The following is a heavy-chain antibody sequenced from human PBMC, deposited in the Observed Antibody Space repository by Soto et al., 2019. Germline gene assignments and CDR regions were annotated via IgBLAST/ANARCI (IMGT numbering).Heavy chain of an antibody. V-gene: IGHV5-10-1*01. CDR2: IDPSDSYT. D-gene: IGHD2-21*02. J-gene: IGHJ6*02. Sequence: EALTISREGYRRQVTSSWSSWVRQIPGKGLEWMGRIDPSDSYTNYSPSFQGHVTISADKSISTAYLQWSSLKASDTAMYYCASGGDYYYYYGMDVWGQGNTVTVSS. CDR3: ASGGDYYYYYGMDV. CDR1: RRQVTSSW.